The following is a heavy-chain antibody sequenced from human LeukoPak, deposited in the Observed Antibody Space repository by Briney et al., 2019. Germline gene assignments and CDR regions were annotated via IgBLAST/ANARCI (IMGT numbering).Heavy chain of an antibody. D-gene: IGHD2-21*01. CDR1: GFSFSSYW. V-gene: IGHV3-74*01. J-gene: IGHJ5*02. CDR2: INSDGSST. Sequence: PGGSLRLSCATAGFSFSSYWMHWVRQAPGKGLVWVSSINSDGSSTTYADSVKGRFAIFRDSAKNTLYLQMNSLTVEDTSTYYCARAIRTAAPDSWGQGTLVTVSS. CDR3: ARAIRTAAPDS.